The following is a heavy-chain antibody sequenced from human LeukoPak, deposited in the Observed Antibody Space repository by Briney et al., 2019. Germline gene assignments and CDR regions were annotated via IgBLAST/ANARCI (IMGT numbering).Heavy chain of an antibody. D-gene: IGHD6-13*01. CDR3: ARRGSSWYKEIDY. CDR1: GFTFSSYA. V-gene: IGHV3-30-3*01. CDR2: ISYDGSNK. Sequence: GGSLRLSCAASGFTFSSYAMHWVRQAPGKGLEWVAVISYDGSNKYYADSVKGRFTISRDNSKNTLYLQMNSLRAEDTAVYYCARRGSSWYKEIDYWGQGTLVTVSS. J-gene: IGHJ4*02.